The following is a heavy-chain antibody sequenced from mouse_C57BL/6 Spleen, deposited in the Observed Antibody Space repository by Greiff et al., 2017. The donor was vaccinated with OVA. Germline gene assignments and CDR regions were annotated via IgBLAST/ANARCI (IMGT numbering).Heavy chain of an antibody. J-gene: IGHJ4*01. D-gene: IGHD2-1*01. CDR1: GYTFTSYC. Sequence: QVQLQQPGAELVKPGASVKLSCKASGYTFTSYCLHWVMQRPGRGLEWIGRIVPNSGGNTYSAQVLSKATLTVATPSNTAYMQLSSLTSEDSAVDYCARLDGNYSDAMDYWGQGTSVTVSS. V-gene: IGHV1-72*01. CDR2: IVPNSGGN. CDR3: ARLDGNYSDAMDY.